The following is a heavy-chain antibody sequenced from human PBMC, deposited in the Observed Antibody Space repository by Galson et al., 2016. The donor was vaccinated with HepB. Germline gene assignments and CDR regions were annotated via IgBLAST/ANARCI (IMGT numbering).Heavy chain of an antibody. Sequence: SLRLSCAASGFTFSSSTMNWVRQAPGKGLEWVSSISSSSNYIYYADSVKGRFTISRDNAKNSLNLQMDSVRAEDTALYYCARDYCSSTNGSPTYLYYYFGMYVWGQGTTVTVSS. CDR3: ARDYCSSTNGSPTYLYYYFGMYV. CDR2: ISSSSNYI. D-gene: IGHD2-2*01. J-gene: IGHJ6*02. V-gene: IGHV3-21*01. CDR1: GFTFSSST.